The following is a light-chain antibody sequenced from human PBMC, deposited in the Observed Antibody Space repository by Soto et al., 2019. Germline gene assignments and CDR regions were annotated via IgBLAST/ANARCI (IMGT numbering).Light chain of an antibody. J-gene: IGLJ1*01. Sequence: QSVLTQPASVSGSPGHSITISCTGTSSDFGSYNLVSWYQQHPGKAPKLMIYEGSKRPSGVSNRFSGSKSGNTASLTISGLQAEDEADHYCCSYAGSSTFYVFGTGTKVTVL. CDR2: EGS. V-gene: IGLV2-23*01. CDR1: SSDFGSYNL. CDR3: CSYAGSSTFYV.